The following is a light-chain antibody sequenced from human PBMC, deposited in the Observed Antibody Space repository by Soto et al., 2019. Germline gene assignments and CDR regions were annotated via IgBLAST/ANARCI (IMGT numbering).Light chain of an antibody. CDR3: QHYNDWPLLT. V-gene: IGKV3-15*01. CDR1: QTINNN. Sequence: EIVVTQSPATLSLSPGERATLSCRASQTINNNLAWYQHRSGLPPRLLIYSASTRATGIPARFSGSGSGTDFTLTISGPQSEDFAVYYFQHYNDWPLLTFGGGTKVEIK. J-gene: IGKJ4*01. CDR2: SAS.